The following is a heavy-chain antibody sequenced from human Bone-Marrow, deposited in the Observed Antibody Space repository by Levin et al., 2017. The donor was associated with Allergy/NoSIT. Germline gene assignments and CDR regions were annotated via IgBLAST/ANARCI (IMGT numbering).Heavy chain of an antibody. Sequence: GGSLRLSCAASGFTFSDYAMTWVRQTPGKGLEWVSSISGSGNGKFYADSVKGRFAISRDQSKNTLFLQMNSLRDEDTAIYYCAKTVATPFSTGHPYYYGMDVWCQGTPLTVSS. J-gene: IGHJ6*02. D-gene: IGHD3/OR15-3a*01. CDR1: GFTFSDYA. CDR2: ISGSGNGK. V-gene: IGHV3-23*01. CDR3: AKTVATPFSTGHPYYYGMDV.